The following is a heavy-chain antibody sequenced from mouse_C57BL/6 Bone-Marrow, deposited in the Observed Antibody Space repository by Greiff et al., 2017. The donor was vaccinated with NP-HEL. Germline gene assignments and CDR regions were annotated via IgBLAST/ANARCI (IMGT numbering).Heavy chain of an antibody. D-gene: IGHD4-1*01. CDR1: GFTFSSYS. Sequence: EVKLVESGGGLVKPGGSLKLSCAASGFTFSSYSMSWVRQTPEKRLEWVATISGGGGNTYYPDSLKGRFTISGDNAKNTLYLQMSSLRSEDTALYYCARRVRADWDAFAYWGQGTLVTVSA. CDR2: ISGGGGNT. J-gene: IGHJ3*01. CDR3: ARRVRADWDAFAY. V-gene: IGHV5-9*01.